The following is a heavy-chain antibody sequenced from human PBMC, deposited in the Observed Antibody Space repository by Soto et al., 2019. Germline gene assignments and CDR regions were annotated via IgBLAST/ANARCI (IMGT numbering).Heavy chain of an antibody. Sequence: GGSLRLSCAASGFTFSSYAMHWVRQAPGKGLEWVAVISYDGSNKYYADSVKGRFTISRDNSKNTLYLQMNSLRAEGTAVYYCASPSGWPTYDSWGQGTLVTVSS. D-gene: IGHD6-19*01. CDR3: ASPSGWPTYDS. CDR2: ISYDGSNK. J-gene: IGHJ4*02. V-gene: IGHV3-30-3*01. CDR1: GFTFSSYA.